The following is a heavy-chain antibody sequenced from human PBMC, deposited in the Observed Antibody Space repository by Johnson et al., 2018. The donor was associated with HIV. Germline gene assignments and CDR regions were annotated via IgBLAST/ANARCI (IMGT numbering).Heavy chain of an antibody. D-gene: IGHD3-22*01. Sequence: VQLVESGGGLVQPGGSLRLSCAASGFTFSSYAMSWVRQAPGKGLEWVSAISGSGGSTYYADSVKGRFTISRDNSKNTLYLQMNSLRAEDTAVYYCAYYYDSSGPGHDAFDIWGQGTMVTVSS. CDR2: ISGSGGST. CDR1: GFTFSSYA. CDR3: AYYYDSSGPGHDAFDI. V-gene: IGHV3-23*04. J-gene: IGHJ3*02.